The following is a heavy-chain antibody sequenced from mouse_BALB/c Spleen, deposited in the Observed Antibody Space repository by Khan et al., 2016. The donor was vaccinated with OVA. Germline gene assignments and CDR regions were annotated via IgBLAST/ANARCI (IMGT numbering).Heavy chain of an antibody. D-gene: IGHD1-1*01. Sequence: QLEESGPGLLKPSQSLSLTCTVTGYSITSDYAWNWIRQFPGNELEWMAYIAYSGSPTYNPSLRSRISITRDTSKNPFFLQFNSVTTEDTSTSDCANGGVLLRYPDYFDYWGQGTTLTVSS. CDR1: GYSITSDYA. CDR2: IAYSGSP. J-gene: IGHJ2*01. V-gene: IGHV3-2*02. CDR3: ANGGVLLRYPDYFDY.